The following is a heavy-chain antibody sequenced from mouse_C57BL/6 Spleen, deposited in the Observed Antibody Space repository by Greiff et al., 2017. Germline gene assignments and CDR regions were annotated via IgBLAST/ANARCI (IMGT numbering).Heavy chain of an antibody. Sequence: VQLQESGAELVRPGASVTLSCKASGYTFTDYEMHWVKQTPVHGLEWIGAIDPETGGTAYNQKFKGKDILTADKSSSTAYMELRSLTSEDSAVYYCTRDTITTVVAGFDYWGQGTTLTVSS. J-gene: IGHJ2*01. CDR1: GYTFTDYE. D-gene: IGHD1-1*01. CDR3: TRDTITTVVAGFDY. CDR2: IDPETGGT. V-gene: IGHV1-15*01.